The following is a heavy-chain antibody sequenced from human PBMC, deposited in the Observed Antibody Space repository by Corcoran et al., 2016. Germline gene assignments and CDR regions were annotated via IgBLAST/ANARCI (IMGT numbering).Heavy chain of an antibody. CDR2: IYYSGST. D-gene: IGHD1-26*01. CDR3: ARVGVGASNPFDY. J-gene: IGHJ4*02. CDR1: GGSISSYY. V-gene: IGHV4-59*01. Sequence: QVQLQESGPGLVKPSETLSLTCTVSGGSISSYYWSWIRQPPGQGLEWIGYIYYSGSTNYNPSLKSRVTISVDTSKNQFSLKLSSVTAADTAVYYCARVGVGASNPFDYWGQGTLVTVSS.